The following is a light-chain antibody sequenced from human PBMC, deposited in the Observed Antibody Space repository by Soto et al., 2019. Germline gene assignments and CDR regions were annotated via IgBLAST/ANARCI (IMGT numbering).Light chain of an antibody. J-gene: IGKJ5*01. CDR1: QSINSN. Sequence: MTQSPSTLSVSPWDGATPSCRASQSINSNLAWYQQQPGQAPRLLIYAASTRATAVPDRFSGSGSGTDFTLTITSLQSDDFAVYFCQQYTDCPITFGQGTRLEIK. CDR3: QQYTDCPIT. V-gene: IGKV3-15*01. CDR2: AAS.